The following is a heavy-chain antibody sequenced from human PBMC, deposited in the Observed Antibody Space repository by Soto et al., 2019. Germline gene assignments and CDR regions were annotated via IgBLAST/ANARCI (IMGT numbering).Heavy chain of an antibody. CDR1: GYSFTSYW. Sequence: GESLKISCKGSGYSFTSYWIGWVRQMPGKGLEWMGIIYPGDSDTRYSPSFQGQVTISADKSISTAYLQWSSLKASDTAMYYCARHPPYYYGSGRPRTDKNDAFDIWGQGTMVTVSS. D-gene: IGHD3-10*01. CDR3: ARHPPYYYGSGRPRTDKNDAFDI. CDR2: IYPGDSDT. J-gene: IGHJ3*02. V-gene: IGHV5-51*01.